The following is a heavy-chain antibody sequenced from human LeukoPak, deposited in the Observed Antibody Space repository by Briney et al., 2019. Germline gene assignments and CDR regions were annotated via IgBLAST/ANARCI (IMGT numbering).Heavy chain of an antibody. D-gene: IGHD3-22*01. CDR1: GGSISSYY. Sequence: SETLSLTCTVSGGSISSYYWSWIRQPPGKGLEWIGYIYYSGSTNYNPSLKSRVTISVDTSKNQFSLKLSSVTAADTAVYYCARRAAHYYDSSGYIIWGQGTLVTVSS. CDR2: IYYSGST. CDR3: ARRAAHYYDSSGYII. J-gene: IGHJ4*02. V-gene: IGHV4-59*08.